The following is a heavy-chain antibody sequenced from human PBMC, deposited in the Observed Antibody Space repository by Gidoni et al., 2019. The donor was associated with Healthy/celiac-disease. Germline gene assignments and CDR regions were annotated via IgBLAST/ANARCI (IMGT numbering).Heavy chain of an antibody. J-gene: IGHJ5*02. CDR2: IKSKTDGGTT. Sequence: EVQLVESGGGLVKPGGSLRLSCAASGFTFSNAWLSWVRQAPGQGLEWVGRIKSKTDGGTTDYAAPVKGRFTISRDDSKNTLYLQMNSLKTEDTAVYYCTTAPDDFWSGYLLSWFDPWGQGTLVTVSS. CDR1: GFTFSNAW. D-gene: IGHD3-3*01. V-gene: IGHV3-15*01. CDR3: TTAPDDFWSGYLLSWFDP.